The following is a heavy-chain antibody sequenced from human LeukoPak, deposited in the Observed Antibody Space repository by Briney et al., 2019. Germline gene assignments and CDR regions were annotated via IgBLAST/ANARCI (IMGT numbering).Heavy chain of an antibody. V-gene: IGHV1-46*01. CDR3: ARVRRYSGSYPSPFDY. CDR2: INPSGGST. CDR1: GYTFTSYY. Sequence: ASVKVSCKASGYTFTSYYMHWARQAPGQGLEWMGIINPSGGSTSYAQKFQGRVTMTRDMSTSTVYMELSSLRSEDTAVYYCARVRRYSGSYPSPFDYWGQGTLVTVSS. J-gene: IGHJ4*02. D-gene: IGHD1-26*01.